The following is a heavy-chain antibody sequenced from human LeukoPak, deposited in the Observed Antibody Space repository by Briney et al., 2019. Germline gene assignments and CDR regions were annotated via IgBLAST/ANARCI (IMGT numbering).Heavy chain of an antibody. CDR1: GYTFTGYY. CDR3: GSLKNSYDSSGYLVTDAFDI. V-gene: IGHV1-18*04. D-gene: IGHD3-22*01. J-gene: IGHJ3*02. CDR2: ISAYNGNT. Sequence: GASVKVSCKASGYTFTGYYMHWVRQAPGQGLEWMGWISAYNGNTNYEQKLQGRVTMTTDTSTSTAYMELRSLRSDDTAVYYCGSLKNSYDSSGYLVTDAFDIWGQGTMVTVSS.